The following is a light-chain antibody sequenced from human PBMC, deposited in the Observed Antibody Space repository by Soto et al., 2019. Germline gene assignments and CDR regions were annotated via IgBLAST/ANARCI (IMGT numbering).Light chain of an antibody. Sequence: EIVLTQSAGTLSLSPGERATLSCRASQTVSGSYLAWFQQKPGQAPRLLIYDASTRAAGVPDRFSGSGSGTDFSLTINRLEPEDFAVYYCQHYGSSPWTFGQGTKV. CDR2: DAS. CDR1: QTVSGSY. CDR3: QHYGSSPWT. J-gene: IGKJ1*01. V-gene: IGKV3-20*01.